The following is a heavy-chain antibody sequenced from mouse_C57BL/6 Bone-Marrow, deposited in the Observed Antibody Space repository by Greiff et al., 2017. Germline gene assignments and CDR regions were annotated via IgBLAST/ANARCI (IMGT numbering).Heavy chain of an antibody. CDR1: GYTFTSYW. Sequence: VKLQQPGAELVMPGASVKLSCKASGYTFTSYWMHWVKQRPGQGLEWIGEIDPSDSYTNYNQKFKGKSTLTVDKSSSTAYMQLSSLTYEDSAVYYCAREGFHWGQGTLVTVSA. CDR2: IDPSDSYT. J-gene: IGHJ3*01. CDR3: AREGFH. V-gene: IGHV1-69*01.